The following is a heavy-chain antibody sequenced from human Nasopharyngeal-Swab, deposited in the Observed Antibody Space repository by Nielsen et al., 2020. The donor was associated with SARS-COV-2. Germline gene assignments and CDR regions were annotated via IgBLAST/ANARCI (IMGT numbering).Heavy chain of an antibody. V-gene: IGHV1-18*01. D-gene: IGHD2-2*01. CDR3: ASADIVVVPAASSRHYYYYGMDV. CDR2: ISAYNGNT. Sequence: ASVKVSCKASGYTFTSYGISWVRQAPGQGLEWMGWISAYNGNTNYAQKLQGRVTMTTDTSTSTAYMELRSLRSDDTAVYYCASADIVVVPAASSRHYYYYGMDVWGQGTTVTVSS. J-gene: IGHJ6*02. CDR1: GYTFTSYG.